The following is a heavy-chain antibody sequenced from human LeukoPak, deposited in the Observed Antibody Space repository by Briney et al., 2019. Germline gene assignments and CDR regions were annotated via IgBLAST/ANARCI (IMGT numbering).Heavy chain of an antibody. CDR2: IYYSGST. J-gene: IGHJ6*02. V-gene: IGHV4-30-4*01. Sequence: PSETLSLTCTVSGGSISSGDYYWSWIRQPPGKGLEWIGYIYYSGSTYYNPSLKSRVTISVDTSKNQFSLKLSSVTAADTAVYYCARGPVIAAAGTNYYYYGMDVRGQGTTVTVSS. CDR1: GGSISSGDYY. D-gene: IGHD6-13*01. CDR3: ARGPVIAAAGTNYYYYGMDV.